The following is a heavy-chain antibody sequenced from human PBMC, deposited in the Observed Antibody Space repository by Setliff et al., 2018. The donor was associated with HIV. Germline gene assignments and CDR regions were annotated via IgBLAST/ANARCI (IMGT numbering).Heavy chain of an antibody. D-gene: IGHD1-1*01. CDR1: GFTFSSYA. CDR3: VRGADGTTGSTPRYYYYYYMDV. J-gene: IGHJ6*03. CDR2: ISGSGGST. Sequence: PGESLKISCAASGFTFSSYAMSWVRQAPGKGLEWVSAISGSGGSTYYADSVKGRFIVSRDNAKNSLYLQMNSLRADDTAVYYCVRGADGTTGSTPRYYYYYYMDVWGKGTAVTVSS. V-gene: IGHV3-23*01.